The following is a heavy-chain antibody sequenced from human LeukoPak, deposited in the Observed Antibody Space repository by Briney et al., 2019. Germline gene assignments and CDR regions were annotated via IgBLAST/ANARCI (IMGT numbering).Heavy chain of an antibody. D-gene: IGHD6-13*01. J-gene: IGHJ6*03. CDR2: IYYSGST. CDR1: GGSISSYY. CDR3: ARGESSPPSYYYYYMDV. V-gene: IGHV4-59*01. Sequence: SSESLSLTCTVSGGSISSYYWSWIRQPPGKGLERIGYIYYSGSTNYNPSLKSRVTISVDTSKNQFSLKLNSVTAAYTAVYYCARGESSPPSYYYYYMDVWGKGTTVTVTS.